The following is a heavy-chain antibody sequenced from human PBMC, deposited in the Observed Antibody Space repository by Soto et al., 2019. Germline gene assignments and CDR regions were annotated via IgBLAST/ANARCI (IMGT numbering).Heavy chain of an antibody. J-gene: IGHJ4*02. Sequence: GGSLRLSCAASGFTFSSYAMSWVRQAPGKGLEWVSAISGSGGSTYYAGSVKGRFTISRDNSKNTLYLQMNSLRAEDTAVYYCAKDDGAYCSGGSCYSDYWGQGTLVTVSS. CDR2: ISGSGGST. V-gene: IGHV3-23*01. D-gene: IGHD2-15*01. CDR3: AKDDGAYCSGGSCYSDY. CDR1: GFTFSSYA.